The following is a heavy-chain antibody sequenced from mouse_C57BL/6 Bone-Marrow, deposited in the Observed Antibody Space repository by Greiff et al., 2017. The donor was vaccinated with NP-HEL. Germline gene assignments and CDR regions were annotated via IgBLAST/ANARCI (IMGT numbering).Heavy chain of an antibody. J-gene: IGHJ1*03. V-gene: IGHV1-81*01. Sequence: QVQLQQSGAELARPGASVKLSCKASGYTFTSYGISWVKQRTGQGLEWIGEIYPRSGNTYYNEKFKGKATLTANKSSSTAYMELRSLTSEDSAVYFGARYRDDRWYFDVWGTGTTVTVSS. D-gene: IGHD2-14*01. CDR3: ARYRDDRWYFDV. CDR1: GYTFTSYG. CDR2: IYPRSGNT.